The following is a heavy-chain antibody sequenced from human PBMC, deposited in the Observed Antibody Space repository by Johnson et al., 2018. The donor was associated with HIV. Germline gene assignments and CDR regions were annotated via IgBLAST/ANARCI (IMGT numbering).Heavy chain of an antibody. CDR3: AKGRNTYGADVFDI. CDR1: GFTFSSFG. D-gene: IGHD4/OR15-4a*01. Sequence: QVQLVESGGGVVQPGRSLRLSCAVSGFTFSSFGMHWVRQAPGQGLEWMAVISSAGTDKYYADSVKVRFTISRDNSKNTLYLQMNSLRVEDTAVYYCAKGRNTYGADVFDIWGQGTMVTVSS. V-gene: IGHV3-30*18. CDR2: ISSAGTDK. J-gene: IGHJ3*02.